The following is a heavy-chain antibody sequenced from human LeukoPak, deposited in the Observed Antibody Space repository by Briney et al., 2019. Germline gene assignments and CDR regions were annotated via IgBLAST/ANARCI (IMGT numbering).Heavy chain of an antibody. J-gene: IGHJ4*02. CDR2: INHSGST. CDR3: ASVYYDFWSGYSGPDY. CDR1: GGSFSGYY. D-gene: IGHD3-3*01. V-gene: IGHV4-34*01. Sequence: PSETLSLTCAVYGGSFSGYYWSWIRQPPGKGLEWIGEINHSGSTNYNPSLKSRVTISVDTSKNQFSLKLSSVTAADTDVYYCASVYYDFWSGYSGPDYWGQGTLVTVSS.